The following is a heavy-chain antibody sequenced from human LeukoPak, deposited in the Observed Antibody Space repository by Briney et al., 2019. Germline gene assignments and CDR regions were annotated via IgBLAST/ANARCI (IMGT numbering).Heavy chain of an antibody. CDR2: FDPEDGET. V-gene: IGHV1-24*01. CDR3: ATSVYYDSSGYS. J-gene: IGHJ4*02. CDR1: GYTLTELS. Sequence: ASVKVSCKVSGYTLTELSMHWVRQAPGKGLEWMGGFDPEDGETIYAQKSQGRVTMTEDTSTDTAYMELSSLRSEDTAVYYCATSVYYDSSGYSWGQGTLVTVSS. D-gene: IGHD3-22*01.